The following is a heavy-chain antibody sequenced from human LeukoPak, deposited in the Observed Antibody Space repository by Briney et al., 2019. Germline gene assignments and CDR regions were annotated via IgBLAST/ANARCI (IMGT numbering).Heavy chain of an antibody. V-gene: IGHV4-34*01. D-gene: IGHD1-14*01. Sequence: SETLSLTCAVYGGSFSGYYWSWIRQPPGKGLEWIGEINHSGSTNYNPSLKSRVTISGDTSKNQFSLKLSSVTAADTAVYFCARVASSYVITDWSRTSPGAYPTKYYYHMAVWGKGTTVTVSS. J-gene: IGHJ6*03. CDR2: INHSGST. CDR3: ARVASSYVITDWSRTSPGAYPTKYYYHMAV. CDR1: GGSFSGYY.